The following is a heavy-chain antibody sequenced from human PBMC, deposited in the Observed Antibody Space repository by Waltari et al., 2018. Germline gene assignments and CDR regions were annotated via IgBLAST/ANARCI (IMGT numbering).Heavy chain of an antibody. CDR3: ARPSSYDSSGYYFDY. D-gene: IGHD3-22*01. Sequence: QVQLVQSGAEVKKPGSSVKVSCKASGGTFSSYSISWVRQAPGQGLEWMGGIIPIRGIANYARKLQGRVTSTANKSTSTAYMELSSLRSEDTAVYYCARPSSYDSSGYYFDYWGQGTLVTVSS. CDR1: GGTFSSYS. V-gene: IGHV1-69*10. J-gene: IGHJ4*02. CDR2: IIPIRGIA.